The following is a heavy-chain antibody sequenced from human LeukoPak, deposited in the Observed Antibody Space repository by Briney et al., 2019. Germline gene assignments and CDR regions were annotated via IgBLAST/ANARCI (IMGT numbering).Heavy chain of an antibody. CDR1: GFTFDDYA. J-gene: IGHJ6*04. V-gene: IGHV3-9*01. Sequence: HPGGSLRLSCAASGFTFDDYAMHWVRQAPGKGLEWVSGISWSSDSIGYADSVKGRFTISRDNSKNTLYLQMNSLRAEDTAVYYCATIPGLDYAESGDVWGKGTTVTISS. D-gene: IGHD4-17*01. CDR3: ATIPGLDYAESGDV. CDR2: ISWSSDSI.